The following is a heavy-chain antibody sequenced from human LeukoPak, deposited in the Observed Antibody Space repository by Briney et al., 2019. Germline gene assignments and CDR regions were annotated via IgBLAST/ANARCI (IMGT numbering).Heavy chain of an antibody. CDR3: AKDRYCSSTSCYTRVFDY. CDR1: GFTFSSYA. CDR2: ISGSGGST. D-gene: IGHD2-2*02. Sequence: GGSLRLSCAASGFTFSSYAMSWVRQAPGKGLEWVSAISGSGGSTYYADSVKGRFTISRDNSKNTLYLQMNSLRAEDTAVYYCAKDRYCSSTSCYTRVFDYWGQGTLATVSS. V-gene: IGHV3-23*01. J-gene: IGHJ4*02.